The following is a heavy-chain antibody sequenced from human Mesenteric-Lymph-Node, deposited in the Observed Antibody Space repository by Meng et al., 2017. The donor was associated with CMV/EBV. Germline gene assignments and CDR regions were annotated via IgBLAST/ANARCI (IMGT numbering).Heavy chain of an antibody. Sequence: VSGGSIISTNWWGWVRQPPGKGLEWIGEIYIGGSSNYNPSLKSRVTISIEKSKNEFSLKLTSVTAADTAVYYCARGRGFPNWYVDLWGRGTLVTVSS. J-gene: IGHJ2*01. CDR1: GGSIISTNW. V-gene: IGHV4-4*02. D-gene: IGHD2-8*01. CDR2: IYIGGSS. CDR3: ARGRGFPNWYVDL.